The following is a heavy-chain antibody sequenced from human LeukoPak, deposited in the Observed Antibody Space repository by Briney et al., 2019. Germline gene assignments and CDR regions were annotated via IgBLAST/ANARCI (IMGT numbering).Heavy chain of an antibody. CDR2: IDHSGRT. CDR1: GASLRGIY. V-gene: IGHV4-34*01. Sequence: SETLSLTCAVHGASLRGIYWSWIPQPPGKGPQWIGQIDHSGRTHSIPSLKSRITISLDTSQSQVSLKVNSVTAADTAVYFCARGGNGWYFDLWGRGTLVTVSS. D-gene: IGHD1-14*01. CDR3: ARGGNGWYFDL. J-gene: IGHJ2*01.